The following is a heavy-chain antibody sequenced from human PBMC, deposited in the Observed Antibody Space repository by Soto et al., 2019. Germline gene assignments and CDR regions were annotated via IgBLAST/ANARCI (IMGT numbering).Heavy chain of an antibody. D-gene: IGHD2-2*01. CDR1: GFTFGMYA. CDR3: AKEVVVESAGPSKYYYYGLDV. Sequence: GGSLRLSCAASGFTFGMYAMTWVRQAPGKGLEWVSVISGSGGRTYYADSVKGRFTVSRDNSKNTLYLHMSSLRAEDTAIYYCAKEVVVESAGPSKYYYYGLDVWGQGTKVTVSS. J-gene: IGHJ6*02. CDR2: ISGSGGRT. V-gene: IGHV3-23*01.